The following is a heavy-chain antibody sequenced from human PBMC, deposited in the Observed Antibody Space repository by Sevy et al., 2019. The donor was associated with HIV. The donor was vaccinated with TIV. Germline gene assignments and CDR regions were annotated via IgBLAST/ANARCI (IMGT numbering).Heavy chain of an antibody. Sequence: SQTLSLTCTVSGGSISSYYWSWIRQPPGKGLEWIGYIYYSGSTNYNPSLKSRVTISVDTSKNPFSLKLSSVTAADTAVYYCASSPGGIAAAANWFDPWGQGTLVTVSS. CDR2: IYYSGST. J-gene: IGHJ5*02. CDR1: GGSISSYY. V-gene: IGHV4-59*01. CDR3: ASSPGGIAAAANWFDP. D-gene: IGHD6-13*01.